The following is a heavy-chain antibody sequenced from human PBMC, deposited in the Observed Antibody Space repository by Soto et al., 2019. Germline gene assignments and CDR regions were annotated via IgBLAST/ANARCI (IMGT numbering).Heavy chain of an antibody. J-gene: IGHJ4*02. V-gene: IGHV4-39*01. Sequence: PSETLSLTCAVSGASISGSCYYWACLRQSPGKGPEWIGSVFYTGFTSYNPSLESRVSVSVDTSKSQFSLKLSAVTAADTAVYYCATSQKGYNWNYFDHWGQGALVTVSS. CDR3: ATSQKGYNWNYFDH. CDR1: GASISGSCYY. D-gene: IGHD1-20*01. CDR2: VFYTGFT.